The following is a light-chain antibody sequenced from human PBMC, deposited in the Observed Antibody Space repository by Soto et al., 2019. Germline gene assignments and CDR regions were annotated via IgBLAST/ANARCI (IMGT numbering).Light chain of an antibody. CDR3: CSYAGL. V-gene: IGLV2-11*01. J-gene: IGLJ2*01. CDR2: DVT. Sequence: QSALTQPRSVSRSPGQSVTISCTGTSSDVGAYNYVSWYQQYPGKAPKLMLYDVTQRPSGVPARFSGYKSGNPASLTISGLQAADEADYQCCSYAGLFGGGTTGTVL. CDR1: SSDVGAYNY.